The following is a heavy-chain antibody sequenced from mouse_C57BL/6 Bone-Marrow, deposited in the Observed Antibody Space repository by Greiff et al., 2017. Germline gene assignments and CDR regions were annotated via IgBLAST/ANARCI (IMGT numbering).Heavy chain of an antibody. CDR1: GYAFTNYL. V-gene: IGHV1-54*01. CDR3: ARLGHWYFDV. J-gene: IGHJ1*03. Sequence: QVQLQQSGAELVRPGTSVKVSCTASGYAFTNYLIEWVKQRPGQGLEWIGVINPGSGGTNYNEKFKGKATLTADKSSSTAYMQLSSLTSEDSAVYFCARLGHWYFDVWGTGTTVTVSA. CDR2: INPGSGGT.